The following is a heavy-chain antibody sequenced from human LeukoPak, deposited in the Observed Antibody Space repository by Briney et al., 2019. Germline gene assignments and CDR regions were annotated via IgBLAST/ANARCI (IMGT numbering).Heavy chain of an antibody. CDR1: GFTFSSYG. D-gene: IGHD3-3*01. Sequence: GRALRLSCAASGFTFSSYGMHWVRQAPGKGLEGVAVISYDGSNKYYADSVKGRFTISRDNSKNTLYLQMNSLRAEDTAVYYCAKDGQRFLEWLLPNWFDPWGQGTLVTVSS. CDR3: AKDGQRFLEWLLPNWFDP. CDR2: ISYDGSNK. V-gene: IGHV3-30*18. J-gene: IGHJ5*02.